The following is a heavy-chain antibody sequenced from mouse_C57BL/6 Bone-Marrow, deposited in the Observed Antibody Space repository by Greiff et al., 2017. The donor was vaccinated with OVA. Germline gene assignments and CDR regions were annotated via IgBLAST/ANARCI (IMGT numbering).Heavy chain of an antibody. CDR3: ARAGSSPAWFAY. D-gene: IGHD1-1*01. CDR2: ISYDGSN. J-gene: IGHJ3*01. V-gene: IGHV3-6*01. CDR1: GYSITSGYY. Sequence: EVQRVESGPGLVKPSQSLSLTCSVTGYSITSGYYWNWIRQFPGNKLEWMGYISYDGSNNYNPSLKNRISITRDTSKNQFFLKLNSVTTEDTATYYCARAGSSPAWFAYWGQGTLVTVSA.